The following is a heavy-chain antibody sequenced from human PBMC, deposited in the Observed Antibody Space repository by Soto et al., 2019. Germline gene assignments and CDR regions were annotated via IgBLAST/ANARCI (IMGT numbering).Heavy chain of an antibody. CDR3: AKGGVYEYSYDTTDAFDI. V-gene: IGHV3-23*01. CDR2: ISGSGGST. CDR1: GFTFSSYA. Sequence: EVQLLESGGGLVQPGGSLRLSCAASGFTFSSYAMSWVRQAPGKGLEWVSAISGSGGSTYYADSVKGRFTISRDNSKNTLYLQMNSLRAEDTAVYYCAKGGVYEYSYDTTDAFDIWGQGTMVTVSS. J-gene: IGHJ3*02. D-gene: IGHD5-18*01.